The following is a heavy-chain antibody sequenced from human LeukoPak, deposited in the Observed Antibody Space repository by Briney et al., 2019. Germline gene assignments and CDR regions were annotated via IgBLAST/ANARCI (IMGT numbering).Heavy chain of an antibody. D-gene: IGHD3-22*01. V-gene: IGHV4-61*01. Sequence: SETLSLTCTVSGGSISGSSYYWSWIRQPPGKGLEWIGYIYYSGSTNYNPSLKSRVTISVDTSKNQFSLKLSSVTAADTAVYYCARGPSDSSGYYHKFDYWGQGTLVTVSS. CDR3: ARGPSDSSGYYHKFDY. J-gene: IGHJ4*02. CDR2: IYYSGST. CDR1: GGSISGSSYY.